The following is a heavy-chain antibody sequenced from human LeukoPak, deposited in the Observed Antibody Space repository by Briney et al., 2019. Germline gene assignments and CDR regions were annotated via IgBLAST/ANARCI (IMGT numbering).Heavy chain of an antibody. CDR3: AKAGDYSYFDY. CDR2: ISGSDGST. J-gene: IGHJ4*02. V-gene: IGHV3-23*01. D-gene: IGHD4-11*01. Sequence: GGSLRLSCEASGFTLTYYAMNWVRQAPGKGLEWVSAISGSDGSTYYADSVKGRFTISRDNSKSTLYLQMNSLRAEDTAIYYCAKAGDYSYFDYWGQGTLVTVSS. CDR1: GFTLTYYA.